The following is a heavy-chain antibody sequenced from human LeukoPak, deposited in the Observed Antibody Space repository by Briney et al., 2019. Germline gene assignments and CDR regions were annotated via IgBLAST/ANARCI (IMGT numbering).Heavy chain of an antibody. D-gene: IGHD4-17*01. CDR1: GYSISSSNW. V-gene: IGHV4-28*01. Sequence: SETLSLTCAVSGYSISSSNWWGWIRQPPGKGLEWIGYIYYSGSTYYNPSLKSRVTMSVDTSKNQFSLKLSSVTATDTAVYYCARRRGGVGEGEFDYWAQGIRVNVS. CDR2: IYYSGST. CDR3: ARRRGGVGEGEFDY. J-gene: IGHJ4*02.